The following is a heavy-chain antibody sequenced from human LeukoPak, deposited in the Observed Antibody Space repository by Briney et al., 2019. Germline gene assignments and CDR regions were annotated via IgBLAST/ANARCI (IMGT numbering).Heavy chain of an antibody. Sequence: PGGSLRLSCAASGFTFGSYEMNWVCQAPGKGLEWVSYISSSGSTIYYADSVKGRFTISRDNAKNSLYLQMNSLRAEDTAVYYCARVHLWFGFDYWGQGTLVTVSS. V-gene: IGHV3-48*03. CDR1: GFTFGSYE. J-gene: IGHJ4*02. CDR3: ARVHLWFGFDY. CDR2: ISSSGSTI. D-gene: IGHD3-10*01.